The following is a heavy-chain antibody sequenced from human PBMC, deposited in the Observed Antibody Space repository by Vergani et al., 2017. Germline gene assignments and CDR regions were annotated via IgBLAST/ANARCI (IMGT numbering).Heavy chain of an antibody. CDR3: AGPQETSAYYYGGFDY. CDR2: ISSDGGST. V-gene: IGHV3-23*01. J-gene: IGHJ4*02. Sequence: EVQLLESGGGLVQPGGSLSLSCAASGFTFSTYAMTWVRQAPGKGLEWVSTISSDGGSTYYADSVKGRFTISRDNSKNTLSLQMNSLTAEDTAIYYCAGPQETSAYYYGGFDYWGQGILVTVSS. D-gene: IGHD3-22*01. CDR1: GFTFSTYA.